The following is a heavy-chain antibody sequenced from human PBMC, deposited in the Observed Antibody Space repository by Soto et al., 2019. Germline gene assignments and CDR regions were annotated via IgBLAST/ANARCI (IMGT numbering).Heavy chain of an antibody. V-gene: IGHV3-23*01. D-gene: IGHD6-13*01. Sequence: EVQLLESGGGLVQPGGSLRLSCAASGFTFNNYAMSWVRQAPGKGLEWVSIVGADGRNTFYSDSVKGRFSISRDNSMNTLYLQMSSLGGEDTAMYYCAKGVAVAAPTTRTFDIWGQGTMVTVSS. CDR1: GFTFNNYA. CDR2: VGADGRNT. J-gene: IGHJ3*02. CDR3: AKGVAVAAPTTRTFDI.